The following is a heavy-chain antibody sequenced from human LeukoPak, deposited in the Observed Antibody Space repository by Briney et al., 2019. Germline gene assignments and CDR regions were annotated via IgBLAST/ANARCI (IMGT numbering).Heavy chain of an antibody. D-gene: IGHD5-12*01. CDR3: ARDLEAFPGYEGADALDI. Sequence: ASVKVSCKASGYTFTDFYIHWVRHAPGQGLEWMGWVRPNNGATKYAEKFQGRVTMTRDTSTSTAHMELSSLRSDDTAEYYCARDLEAFPGYEGADALDIWGQGTKVTVSS. J-gene: IGHJ3*02. CDR1: GYTFTDFY. V-gene: IGHV1-2*02. CDR2: VRPNNGAT.